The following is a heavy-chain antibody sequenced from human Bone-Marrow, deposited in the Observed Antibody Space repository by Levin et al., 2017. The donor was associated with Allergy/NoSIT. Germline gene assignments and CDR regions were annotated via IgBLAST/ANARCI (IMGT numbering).Heavy chain of an antibody. D-gene: IGHD3-10*01. Sequence: AASVKVSCKASGGTFSSYAISWVRQAPGQGLEWMGGIIPIFGTANYAQKFQGRVTITADESTSTAYMELSSLRSEDTAVYYCARGSEYYYGSGNLPRYYGMDVWGQGTTVTVSS. J-gene: IGHJ6*02. CDR1: GGTFSSYA. CDR3: ARGSEYYYGSGNLPRYYGMDV. V-gene: IGHV1-69*13. CDR2: IIPIFGTA.